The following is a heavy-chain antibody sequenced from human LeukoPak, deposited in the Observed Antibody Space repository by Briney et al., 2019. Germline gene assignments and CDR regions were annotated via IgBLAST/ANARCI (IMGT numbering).Heavy chain of an antibody. J-gene: IGHJ4*02. CDR2: ISAYNGNT. D-gene: IGHD1-26*01. V-gene: IGHV1-18*01. CDR3: ARGFRRVGANDY. CDR1: GYTFTSYG. Sequence: ASVKVSCKASGYTFTSYGISWVRQAPGQGLEGMGWISAYNGNTNYAQKLQGRVTMTTDTSTSTAYRELRSLRSDDTAVYYCARGFRRVGANDYWGQGTLVTVSS.